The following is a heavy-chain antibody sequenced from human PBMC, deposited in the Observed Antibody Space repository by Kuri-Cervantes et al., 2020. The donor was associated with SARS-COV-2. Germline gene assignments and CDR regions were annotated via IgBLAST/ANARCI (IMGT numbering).Heavy chain of an antibody. CDR1: GGSFSGYY. CDR2: INHSGST. D-gene: IGHD3-10*01. CDR3: ARLGYYGSGSYGIDP. J-gene: IGHJ5*02. Sequence: SETLSLTCAVYGGSFSGYYWSWIRQPPGKGLEWIGEINHSGSTNYNPSLKSRVTISVDTSKNQFSLKLSSVTAADTAVYYCARLGYYGSGSYGIDPWGQGTLVTVPS. V-gene: IGHV4-34*01.